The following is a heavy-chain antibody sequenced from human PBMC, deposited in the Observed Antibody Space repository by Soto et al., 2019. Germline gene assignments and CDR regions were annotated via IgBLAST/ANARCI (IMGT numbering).Heavy chain of an antibody. CDR1: GYTFTSYG. Sequence: ASVKVSCKASGYTFTSYGISWVRQAPGQGLEWMGWISAYNGKTNYAQKLQGRITMIIDKSTSTAYMELSSLRSEDTAVYYCARDKGYCSGASCPDFDYWGQGTLVTVSS. J-gene: IGHJ4*02. CDR3: ARDKGYCSGASCPDFDY. V-gene: IGHV1-18*01. CDR2: ISAYNGKT. D-gene: IGHD2-15*01.